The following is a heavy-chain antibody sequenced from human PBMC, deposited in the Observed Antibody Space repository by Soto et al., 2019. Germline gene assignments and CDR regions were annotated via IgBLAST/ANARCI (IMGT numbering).Heavy chain of an antibody. CDR3: ATPSETTVTTSY. V-gene: IGHV3-21*01. CDR2: ISSSSSYI. CDR1: GFTFSSYS. J-gene: IGHJ4*02. D-gene: IGHD4-17*01. Sequence: GGSLRLSCAASGFTFSSYSMNWVRQAPGKGLEWVSSISSSSSYIYYADSVKGRFTISRDNAKNSLYLQMNSLRAEDTAVYYCATPSETTVTTSYWGQGTLVTVSS.